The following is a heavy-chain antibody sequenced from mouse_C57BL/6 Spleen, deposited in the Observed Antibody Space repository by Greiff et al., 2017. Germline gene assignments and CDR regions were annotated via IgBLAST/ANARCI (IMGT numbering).Heavy chain of an antibody. Sequence: VQLQQPGAELVMPGASVKLSCKASGYTFTSYWMHWVKQRPGQGLEWIGEIYPSDSYTNYNQKFKGKSTLTVDKSSSTAYMQLSSLTSEDSAVYDGARYRGRDTYGYFDVWGTGTTVTVSS. J-gene: IGHJ1*03. V-gene: IGHV1-69*01. CDR2: IYPSDSYT. D-gene: IGHD3-3*01. CDR3: ARYRGRDTYGYFDV. CDR1: GYTFTSYW.